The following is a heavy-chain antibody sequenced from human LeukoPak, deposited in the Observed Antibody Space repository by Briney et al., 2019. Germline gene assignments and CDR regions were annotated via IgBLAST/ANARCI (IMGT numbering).Heavy chain of an antibody. Sequence: GGSLRLSCAASGFTLSSCSMNWVRQARGKGLEWVSSISRSSGYVFYADSMKGRFTVSRDNSKNSLYLQMNTLRAEDTAVYYCARFPEGSSTWSIDFWGQGTLVTVSS. D-gene: IGHD6-13*01. J-gene: IGHJ4*02. CDR2: ISRSSGYV. CDR3: ARFPEGSSTWSIDF. V-gene: IGHV3-21*01. CDR1: GFTLSSCS.